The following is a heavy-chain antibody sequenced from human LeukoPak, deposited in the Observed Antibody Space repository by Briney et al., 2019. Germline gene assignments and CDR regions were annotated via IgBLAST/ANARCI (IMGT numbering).Heavy chain of an antibody. CDR2: IFPGDSDT. Sequence: GESPKISCKASGYSFTTYWIAWVRQMPGKGQEWMGIIFPGDSDTRYSPSFQGQVTISADKSISTAYLQWNSLKASDTAMYYCARVEELGSTYFDYWGQGTLVTVSS. V-gene: IGHV5-51*01. CDR1: GYSFTTYW. J-gene: IGHJ4*02. CDR3: ARVEELGSTYFDY. D-gene: IGHD7-27*01.